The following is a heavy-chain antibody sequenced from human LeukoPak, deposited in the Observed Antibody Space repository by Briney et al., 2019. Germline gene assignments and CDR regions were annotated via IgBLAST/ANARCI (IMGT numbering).Heavy chain of an antibody. CDR3: ARGGGGTYWDY. CDR1: GLTFSSHW. CDR2: ITNDGSST. Sequence: GGSLRLSCAASGLTFSSHWMHWVRQAPGKGLVWVSRITNDGSSTTYADSVKGRFTISRDNAKNSLYLQMNSLRDDDTAVYYCARGGGGTYWDYWGQGTLVTVSS. V-gene: IGHV3-74*01. J-gene: IGHJ4*02. D-gene: IGHD2-15*01.